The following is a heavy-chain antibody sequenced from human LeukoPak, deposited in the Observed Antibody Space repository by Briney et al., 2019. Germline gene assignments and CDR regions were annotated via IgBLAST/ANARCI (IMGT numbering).Heavy chain of an antibody. Sequence: SETLSLTCAVYGGSFSSYYWSWIRQPPGKGLEWIGKINYSGGTNYNSSLKSRVTISVDMSKNQFSLKLSSVTAADTAVYHCARLIYYDSSGYLDYWGQGSLVTVSS. D-gene: IGHD3-22*01. CDR3: ARLIYYDSSGYLDY. J-gene: IGHJ4*02. CDR2: INYSGGT. V-gene: IGHV4-34*01. CDR1: GGSFSSYY.